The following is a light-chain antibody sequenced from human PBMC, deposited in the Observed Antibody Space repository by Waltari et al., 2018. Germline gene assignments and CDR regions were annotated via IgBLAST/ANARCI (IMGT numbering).Light chain of an antibody. Sequence: IQLTQSTSSLSASVGDRVTITCRASQGISSYLAWYPQKPGKAPKLLIYAASTLQSGVPSRFSGSGSGTDFTLTISSLQPEDFATYYCQQLNSYPRTFGQGTKVEIK. CDR3: QQLNSYPRT. CDR1: QGISSY. V-gene: IGKV1-9*01. CDR2: AAS. J-gene: IGKJ1*01.